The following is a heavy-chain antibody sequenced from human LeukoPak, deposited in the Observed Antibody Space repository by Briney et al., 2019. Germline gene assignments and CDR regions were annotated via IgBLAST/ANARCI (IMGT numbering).Heavy chain of an antibody. D-gene: IGHD2-2*02. Sequence: SETLSLTCTVSGGSISSGGYYWSWIRQHPGKGLEWIGEIYHSGSTNYNPSLKSRVTISVDKSKNQFSLKLSSVTAADTAVYYCASGLTCSSTSCYTGEADNDYWGQRTLVTVSS. CDR1: GGSISSGGYY. V-gene: IGHV4-39*07. J-gene: IGHJ4*02. CDR3: ASGLTCSSTSCYTGEADNDY. CDR2: IYHSGST.